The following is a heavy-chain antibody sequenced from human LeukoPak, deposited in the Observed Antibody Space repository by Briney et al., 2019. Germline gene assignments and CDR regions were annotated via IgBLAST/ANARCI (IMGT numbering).Heavy chain of an antibody. CDR1: GGSISSYY. V-gene: IGHV4-59*01. J-gene: IGHJ4*02. CDR3: ARIAAAGLYFDY. D-gene: IGHD6-13*01. Sequence: SETLSLTCTVSGGSISSYYWSWIRQPPGKGLEWIGYIYYSGSTNYNPSLKSRVTISVDTSKNQFSLKLSSVTASDTAVYYCARIAAAGLYFDYWGQGTLVTVSS. CDR2: IYYSGST.